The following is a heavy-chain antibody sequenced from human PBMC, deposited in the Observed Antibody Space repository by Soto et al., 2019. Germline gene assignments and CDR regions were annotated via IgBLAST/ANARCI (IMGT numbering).Heavy chain of an antibody. V-gene: IGHV3-48*03. CDR3: ARVGNPLDY. CDR2: ISSSGSII. Sequence: LRLSCAASGFTFSSYEMNWVRQAPGKGLEWVSYISSSGSIIYYADSVEGRFTISREDAKNSLYLQMNSLRAEDTAVYYCARVGNPLDYWGQGTLVTVSS. CDR1: GFTFSSYE. J-gene: IGHJ4*02. D-gene: IGHD1-1*01.